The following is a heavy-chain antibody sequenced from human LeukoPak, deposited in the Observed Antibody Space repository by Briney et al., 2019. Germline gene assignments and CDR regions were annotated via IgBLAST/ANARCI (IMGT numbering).Heavy chain of an antibody. CDR2: ISSSSSYI. CDR3: ARANGRYCSGGSCYSFDY. V-gene: IGHV3-21*01. CDR1: GFTFSSYS. D-gene: IGHD2-15*01. Sequence: PGGSLRLSCAASGFTFSSYSMNWVRQAPGKGLEWVSSISSSSSYIYYADSVKGRFTISRDNAKNSLYLQMNSLRAEDTAVYYCARANGRYCSGGSCYSFDYWGQGTLVTVSS. J-gene: IGHJ4*02.